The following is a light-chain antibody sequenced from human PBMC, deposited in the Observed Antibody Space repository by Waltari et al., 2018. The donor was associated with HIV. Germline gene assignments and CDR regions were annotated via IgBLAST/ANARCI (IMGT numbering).Light chain of an antibody. CDR2: GKR. Sequence: QSVLTQPPSVSGPPGHRVTISCTGRGSHIGAGFDVHWYQHLPGTDPKRLIFGKRHRPSGVPDRFSGSRSGTAASMASTGLHTEDEADYYCQSYDSSLSGWVFGGGTKLTVL. V-gene: IGLV1-40*01. J-gene: IGLJ3*02. CDR1: GSHIGAGFD. CDR3: QSYDSSLSGWV.